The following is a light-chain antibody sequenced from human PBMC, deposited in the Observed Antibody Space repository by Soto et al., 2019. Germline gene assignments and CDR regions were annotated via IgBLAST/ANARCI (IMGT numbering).Light chain of an antibody. CDR1: QSISSW. Sequence: DIQMTQSPSTLSASVGDRVTITCRAGQSISSWLAWYQQKPGKAPKLLIYKASSLESGVPSRFSGSGSGTEFTLTISSLQPDDFATYYCQQYNSYSRTFGQGTKVDTK. V-gene: IGKV1-5*03. CDR2: KAS. J-gene: IGKJ1*01. CDR3: QQYNSYSRT.